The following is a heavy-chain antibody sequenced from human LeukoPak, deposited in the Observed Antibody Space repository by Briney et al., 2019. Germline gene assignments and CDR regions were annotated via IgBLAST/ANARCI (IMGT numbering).Heavy chain of an antibody. Sequence: SVKVSCKASGGTFSSYAISWVRQAPGQGLEWMGGIIPIFGTANYAQKFQGRVTITADESTSTAYMELSSLRSEDTAVYYCARVMRSSWYSSPSNWFDPWGQGTLVTVSS. J-gene: IGHJ5*02. V-gene: IGHV1-69*13. CDR3: ARVMRSSWYSSPSNWFDP. CDR1: GGTFSSYA. CDR2: IIPIFGTA. D-gene: IGHD6-13*01.